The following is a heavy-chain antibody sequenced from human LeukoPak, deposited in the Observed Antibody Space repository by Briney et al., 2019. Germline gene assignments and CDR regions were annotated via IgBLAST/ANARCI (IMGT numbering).Heavy chain of an antibody. CDR3: ARGLGRDGYNLGY. J-gene: IGHJ4*02. D-gene: IGHD5-12*01. CDR1: GGSMSNYY. Sequence: PSETLSLTCTVSGGSMSNYYWSWIRQPPGKGLEWIGYIYYSGSTNYNSSLESRVTISVDTSKNQFSLKLSSVTAADTAVYYCARGLGRDGYNLGYWGQGTLVTVSS. V-gene: IGHV4-59*12. CDR2: IYYSGST.